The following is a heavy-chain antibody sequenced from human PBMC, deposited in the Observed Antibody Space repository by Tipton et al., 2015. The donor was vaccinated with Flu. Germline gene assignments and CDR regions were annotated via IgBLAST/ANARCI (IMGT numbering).Heavy chain of an antibody. CDR3: ARQKGGISSGYYYYFDY. CDR2: IYYSGST. CDR1: GDSISSSSYY. V-gene: IGHV4-39*07. Sequence: LRLSCTVSGDSISSSSYYWGWIRQPPGEGLEWIGSIYYSGSTCYNPSLESRVTISLDTSKKRFSLKLSSVTAADTAVYYCARQKGGISSGYYYYFDYWGQGTLVTVSS. D-gene: IGHD3-22*01. J-gene: IGHJ4*02.